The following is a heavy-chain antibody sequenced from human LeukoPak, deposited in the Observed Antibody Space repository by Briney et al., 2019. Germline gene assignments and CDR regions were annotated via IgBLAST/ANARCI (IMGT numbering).Heavy chain of an antibody. CDR3: ARAGRSGSGREARAFFDY. V-gene: IGHV4-59*07. D-gene: IGHD3-10*01. J-gene: IGHJ4*02. CDR1: NGSISSSD. CDR2: IYFRGGT. Sequence: PSDTLSLTCTVSNGSISSSDWNWIRQAPGKGLEWIGYIYFRGGTNYNAALKSRVTISIDTSKNLLSLKLTSVTAADTAVYFCARAGRSGSGREARAFFDYWGQGSLVTVSS.